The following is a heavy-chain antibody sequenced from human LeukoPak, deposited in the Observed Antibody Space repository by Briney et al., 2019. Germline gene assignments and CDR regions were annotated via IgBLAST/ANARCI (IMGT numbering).Heavy chain of an antibody. V-gene: IGHV4-59*01. CDR3: ARDSEYNHGFDY. CDR1: GGSISSYY. D-gene: IGHD5-18*01. J-gene: IGHJ4*02. CDR2: IYYSGST. Sequence: SETLSLTCTVSGGSISSYYWSWIRQAPGKGLEWIGYIYYSGSTNYNPSLKSRVTMSVGTSKNQFSLKLNSVTAADTAVYYCARDSEYNHGFDYWGQGTLVTVSS.